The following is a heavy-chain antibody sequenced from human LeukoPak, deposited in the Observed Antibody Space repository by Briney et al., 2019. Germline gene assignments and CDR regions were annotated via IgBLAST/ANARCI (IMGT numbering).Heavy chain of an antibody. V-gene: IGHV3-48*02. CDR3: ARDRGGIAAPIDY. D-gene: IGHD6-13*01. Sequence: GGSLRLSCAASGFTFSIYSMNWVRQAPGKGLEWVSYISSGGSTIYYAPSGKGRSTISIKNAKNSLYLQMNRLRDEDTAVYYCARDRGGIAAPIDYWGQGTLVTVSS. CDR1: GFTFSIYS. CDR2: ISSGGSTI. J-gene: IGHJ4*02.